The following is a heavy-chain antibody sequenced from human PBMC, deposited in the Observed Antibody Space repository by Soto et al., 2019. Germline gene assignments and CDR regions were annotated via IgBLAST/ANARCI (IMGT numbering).Heavy chain of an antibody. CDR3: ARDNYDFLSGYYFYY. J-gene: IGHJ4*02. CDR2: IYYSGST. CDR1: GGSISSYY. Sequence: QVQLQESGPGLVKPSETLSLTCTVSGGSISSYYWSWIRQPPGKGLEWMGYIYYSGSTNYNPSLKSRVTISVDTSKNQFSLKLSSVTAADTAVYYCARDNYDFLSGYYFYYWGQGTLVTVSS. D-gene: IGHD3-3*01. V-gene: IGHV4-59*01.